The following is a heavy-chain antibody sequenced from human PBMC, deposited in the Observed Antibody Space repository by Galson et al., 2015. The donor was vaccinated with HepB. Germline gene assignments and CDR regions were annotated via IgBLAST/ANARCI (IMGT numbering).Heavy chain of an antibody. Sequence: SLRLSCAASGFTFSSYAMHWVRQAPGKGLEWVAVISYDGSNKYYADSVKGRFTISRDNSKNTLYLQMNSLRAEDTAVYYCARDYVTDNYDSSGNENYSYAFDIWGQGTMVTVSS. V-gene: IGHV3-30-3*01. CDR2: ISYDGSNK. D-gene: IGHD3-22*01. J-gene: IGHJ3*02. CDR3: ARDYVTDNYDSSGNENYSYAFDI. CDR1: GFTFSSYA.